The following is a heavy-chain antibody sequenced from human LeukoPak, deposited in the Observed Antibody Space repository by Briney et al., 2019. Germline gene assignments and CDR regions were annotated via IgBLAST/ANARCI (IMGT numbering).Heavy chain of an antibody. D-gene: IGHD4-17*01. V-gene: IGHV3-11*04. Sequence: PGGSLRLSCAASGFTFSDYYMSWIRQAPGKGLEWVSYISSSGSTIYYADSVKGRFTISRDNARNSLYLQMNSLRPEDTAVYYCARGDDYGDRYYFDYWGQGILVTVSS. J-gene: IGHJ4*02. CDR1: GFTFSDYY. CDR3: ARGDDYGDRYYFDY. CDR2: ISSSGSTI.